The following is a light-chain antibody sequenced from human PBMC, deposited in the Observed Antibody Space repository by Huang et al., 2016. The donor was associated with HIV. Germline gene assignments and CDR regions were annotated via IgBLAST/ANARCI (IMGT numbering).Light chain of an antibody. Sequence: DTVMTQSPLSLPVTPGEPASISCRSSQSLLHSNGYNYLDWYLQKPGQSPQLLIYLGSNRDSGVPDRFSGSGSGTDFTLKISRVEAEDVGVYYCMQALQAQYTFGQGTKLEIK. V-gene: IGKV2-28*01. CDR3: MQALQAQYT. J-gene: IGKJ2*01. CDR2: LGS. CDR1: QSLLHSNGYNY.